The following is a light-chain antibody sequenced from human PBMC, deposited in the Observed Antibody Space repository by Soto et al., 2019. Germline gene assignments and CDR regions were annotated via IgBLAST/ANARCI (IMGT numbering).Light chain of an antibody. V-gene: IGLV2-23*01. CDR1: SSDVGSYNL. CDR3: CSYAGSSALV. Sequence: QSVLTQPASVSGSPGQSITISCTGTSSDVGSYNLVSWYQQHPDKAPKLMIYEGTKRPSGVSNRFSGSKSGNTASLTISGLQAEDEADYYCCSYAGSSALVFGGGTKVTVL. J-gene: IGLJ2*01. CDR2: EGT.